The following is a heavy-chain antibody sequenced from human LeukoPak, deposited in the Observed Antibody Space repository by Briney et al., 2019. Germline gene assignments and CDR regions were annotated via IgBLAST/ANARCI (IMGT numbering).Heavy chain of an antibody. V-gene: IGHV1-18*01. CDR3: ARDLHDTYYYGSGSYSYYFDY. CDR2: ISAYNGNT. J-gene: IGHJ4*02. CDR1: GYTLTSYG. D-gene: IGHD3-10*01. Sequence: ASLKVSWKAAGYTLTSYGVRCVRQAPGQGLEWMGWISAYNGNTNYAQKLQGRVTMTTDTSTSTSYMELRSLRSDDTAVYYCARDLHDTYYYGSGSYSYYFDYWGQGTLVTVSS.